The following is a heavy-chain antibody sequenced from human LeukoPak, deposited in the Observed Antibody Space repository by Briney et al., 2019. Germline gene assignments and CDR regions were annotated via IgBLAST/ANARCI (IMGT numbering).Heavy chain of an antibody. D-gene: IGHD3-9*01. CDR2: IYTSGST. V-gene: IGHV4-4*07. J-gene: IGHJ5*02. Sequence: SSETLSLTCTVSGGSISSYYWSWIRQPAGKGLEWIGRIYTSGSTNYNPSLKSRVTMSVDTSKNQFSLKLSSVTAADTAVYYCARGYRYFDWLSEFDPWGQGTLVTVSS. CDR3: ARGYRYFDWLSEFDP. CDR1: GGSISSYY.